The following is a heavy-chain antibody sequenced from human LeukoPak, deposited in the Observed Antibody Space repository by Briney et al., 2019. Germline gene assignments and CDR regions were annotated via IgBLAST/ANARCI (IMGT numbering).Heavy chain of an antibody. CDR2: IYTSGST. D-gene: IGHD3-10*01. Sequence: ASETLSLTCTVSGGSISSGSYYWSWIRQPAGKGLEWIGRIYTSGSTNYNPSLKSRVTISVDTSKNQFSLKLSSVTAADTAVYYCARSIAGHKYYYGSGSFLDYWGQGTLVTVSS. J-gene: IGHJ4*02. CDR1: GGSISSGSYY. V-gene: IGHV4-61*02. CDR3: ARSIAGHKYYYGSGSFLDY.